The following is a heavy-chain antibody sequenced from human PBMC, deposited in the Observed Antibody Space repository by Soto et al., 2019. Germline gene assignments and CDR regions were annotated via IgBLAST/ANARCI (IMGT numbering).Heavy chain of an antibody. CDR2: ISYDGSNK. D-gene: IGHD1-1*01. V-gene: IGHV3-30*18. J-gene: IGHJ1*01. Sequence: QVQLVESGGGVVQPGRSLRLSCAASGFTFSSYGMHWVRQAPGKGLEWVAVISYDGSNKYYADSVKGRFTISRDNSKNTRYLQMTSLRAEDTAVYYGAKAPRGDGDNWGYFQHWGQGTLVTVSS. CDR1: GFTFSSYG. CDR3: AKAPRGDGDNWGYFQH.